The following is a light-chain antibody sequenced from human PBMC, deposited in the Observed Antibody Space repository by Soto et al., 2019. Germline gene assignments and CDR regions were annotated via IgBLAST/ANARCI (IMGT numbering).Light chain of an antibody. J-gene: IGKJ1*01. CDR3: QQYGSSPWT. CDR2: GAS. CDR1: QSVSSN. Sequence: EIVMPQSPATLSLSPGERATLSCRASQSVSSNLAWYQQKTGQAPRLLIYGASTRATGIPARFSGSGSGTDFNLTISSLEPEDFAVYYCQQYGSSPWTFGQGTKVDIK. V-gene: IGKV3-15*01.